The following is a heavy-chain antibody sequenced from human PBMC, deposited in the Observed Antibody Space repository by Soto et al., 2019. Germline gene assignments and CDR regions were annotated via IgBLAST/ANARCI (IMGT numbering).Heavy chain of an antibody. V-gene: IGHV3-74*01. CDR1: GFTFTSYW. CDR2: IKGDETTS. J-gene: IGHJ4*02. CDR3: ARGAFGSYYVDY. D-gene: IGHD3-10*01. Sequence: EVQVVESGGASVQPGGSLRLSCAASGFTFTSYWIHWVRQAPGKGLLWMSRIKGDETTSSYADSVKGRFTISRGNAKNTVYLQRNSLRAEDTAVYYCARGAFGSYYVDYWGQGTLVTVSS.